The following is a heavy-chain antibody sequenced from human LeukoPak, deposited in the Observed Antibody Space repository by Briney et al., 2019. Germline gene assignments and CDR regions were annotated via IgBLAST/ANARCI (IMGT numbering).Heavy chain of an antibody. J-gene: IGHJ4*02. CDR3: ASNPKRYSSSAGFDY. Sequence: SGTLSLTCTVSGGSISSYYWSWIRQPAGKGLEWIGRIYTSGSTNYNPSLKSRVTMSVDTSKNQFSLKLSSVTAADTAVYYCASNPKRYSSSAGFDYWGQGTLVTVSS. D-gene: IGHD6-6*01. V-gene: IGHV4-4*07. CDR1: GGSISSYY. CDR2: IYTSGST.